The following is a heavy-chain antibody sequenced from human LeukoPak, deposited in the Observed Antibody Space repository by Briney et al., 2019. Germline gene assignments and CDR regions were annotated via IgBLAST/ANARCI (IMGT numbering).Heavy chain of an antibody. CDR3: ARGSRGILLWFGELYDY. CDR2: IYYSGST. D-gene: IGHD3-10*01. Sequence: SETLSLTCTVSGGSISSSSYYWGWICQPPGKGLEWIGSIYYSGSTYYNPSLKSRVTISVDTSKNQFSLKLSSVTAADTAVYYCARGSRGILLWFGELYDYWGPGTLVTVSS. CDR1: GGSISSSSYY. V-gene: IGHV4-39*07. J-gene: IGHJ4*02.